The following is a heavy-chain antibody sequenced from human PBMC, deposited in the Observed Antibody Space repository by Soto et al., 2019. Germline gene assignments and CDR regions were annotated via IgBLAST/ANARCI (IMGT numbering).Heavy chain of an antibody. CDR1: GDSISNGAYY. V-gene: IGHV4-31*03. Sequence: SETLSLTCTVSGDSISNGAYYWSWVRQHPGKGLEWIGYIHYRGNSYYKSSLKSRVDMSVDTSKNQFSLRLSSMTVADTAVYYCARDRSRVSGVVILPNFYYYGMDVWGQGTTVTVSS. CDR2: IHYRGNS. CDR3: ARDRSRVSGVVILPNFYYYGMDV. D-gene: IGHD3-3*01. J-gene: IGHJ6*02.